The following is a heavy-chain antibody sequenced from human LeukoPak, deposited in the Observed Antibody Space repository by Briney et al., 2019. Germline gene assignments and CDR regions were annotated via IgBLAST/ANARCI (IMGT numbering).Heavy chain of an antibody. Sequence: GGSLRLSCAASGFTFSSYAMRWVRQAPGKGLEWVSAISGSGGTTYYADSVKGRFTISRDNSKNTLYLQMNSLRAEDTAVYYCAKSGGYSYARYYMDVWGKGTTVTVSS. CDR2: ISGSGGTT. CDR3: AKSGGYSYARYYMDV. V-gene: IGHV3-23*01. J-gene: IGHJ6*03. D-gene: IGHD5-18*01. CDR1: GFTFSSYA.